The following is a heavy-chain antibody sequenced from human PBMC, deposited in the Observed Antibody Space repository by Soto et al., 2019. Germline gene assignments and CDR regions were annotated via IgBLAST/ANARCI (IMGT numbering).Heavy chain of an antibody. CDR2: IHHSGST. Sequence: QMQLQESGPGLVKPSETLSLTCAVSSAFIISEPRWSWVRPPPGKGLEWIGEIHHSGSTNNNPSLRSRVTMSVDKSKNQFSLNLNSVTAADTAVYYCARSFGWYAIDQWGQGTLVIVSS. J-gene: IGHJ4*02. CDR3: ARSFGWYAIDQ. D-gene: IGHD6-19*01. V-gene: IGHV4-4*02. CDR1: SAFIISEPR.